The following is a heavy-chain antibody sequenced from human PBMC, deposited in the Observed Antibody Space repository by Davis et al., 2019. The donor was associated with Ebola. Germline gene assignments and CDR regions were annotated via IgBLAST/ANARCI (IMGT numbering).Heavy chain of an antibody. V-gene: IGHV3-74*01. CDR1: GFTFSSYS. J-gene: IGHJ4*02. CDR3: ADSWLPTGH. Sequence: PGGSLRLSCAASGFTFSSYSMNWVRQAPGKGLVWVSRISNDGSSTYYADSVKGRFTISRDNAKNTLYLQMNSLRAEDTAVYYCADSWLPTGHWGQGTLVTVSS. CDR2: ISNDGSST. D-gene: IGHD6-19*01.